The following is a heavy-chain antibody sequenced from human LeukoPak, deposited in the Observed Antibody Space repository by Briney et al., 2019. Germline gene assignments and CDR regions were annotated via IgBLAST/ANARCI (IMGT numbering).Heavy chain of an antibody. CDR1: GFTFSSYE. CDR2: ISWKSGSI. Sequence: GGSLRLSCAASGFTFSSYEMNWVRHAPGKGLEWVSGISWKSGSIGYADSVKGRFTISRDNAKNSLYLQMNSLTSEDMALYYCAKGSVEYSYGYYMDVWGKGTTVTVSS. D-gene: IGHD5-18*01. J-gene: IGHJ6*03. V-gene: IGHV3-9*03. CDR3: AKGSVEYSYGYYMDV.